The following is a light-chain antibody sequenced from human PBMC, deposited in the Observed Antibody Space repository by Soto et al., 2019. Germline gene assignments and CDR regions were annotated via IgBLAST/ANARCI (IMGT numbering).Light chain of an antibody. Sequence: EIVLTQSPGTLSLSPGERATLSCRASQSISSNYLAWYQQKPGQAPRLLIYGASSRATGIPDRFNGSGSGTDFTLTISRLEPEDSAIYYCQQYGSWTFGQGTKVEIK. CDR3: QQYGSWT. CDR2: GAS. V-gene: IGKV3-20*01. J-gene: IGKJ1*01. CDR1: QSISSNY.